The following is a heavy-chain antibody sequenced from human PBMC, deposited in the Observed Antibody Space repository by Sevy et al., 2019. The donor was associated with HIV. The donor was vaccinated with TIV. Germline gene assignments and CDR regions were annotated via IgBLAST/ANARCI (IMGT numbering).Heavy chain of an antibody. CDR3: ARPSSGWTAGDY. D-gene: IGHD6-19*01. Sequence: GGSLTLSCAASGFTFSLYAMNWVRQAPGKGLEWVSSISDSGIDKYYADSMKGRFTISRDNAKNSLYLQINSLRVEDTAVYYCARPSSGWTAGDYWGQGTLVTVSS. CDR1: GFTFSLYA. J-gene: IGHJ4*02. CDR2: ISDSGIDK. V-gene: IGHV3-21*01.